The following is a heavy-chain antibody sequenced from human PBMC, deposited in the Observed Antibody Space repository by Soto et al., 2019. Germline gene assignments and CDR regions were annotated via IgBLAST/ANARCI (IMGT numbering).Heavy chain of an antibody. Sequence: PSETLSLTCTVSGGSISSYDWSWIRQPPGKGLEWIGYIYYSGSTNYNPSLKSRVTISVDTSKNQFSLKLSSVTAADTAVYYCARPRRYCSGGSCHYYFDYWGQGTLVTVS. J-gene: IGHJ4*02. CDR1: GGSISSYD. V-gene: IGHV4-59*01. CDR3: ARPRRYCSGGSCHYYFDY. D-gene: IGHD2-15*01. CDR2: IYYSGST.